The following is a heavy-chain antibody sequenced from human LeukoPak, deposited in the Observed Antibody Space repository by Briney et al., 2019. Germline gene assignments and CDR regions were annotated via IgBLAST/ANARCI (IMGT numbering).Heavy chain of an antibody. CDR2: INPNSGGT. J-gene: IGHJ4*02. CDR1: GYTFTDYY. D-gene: IGHD6-13*01. CDR3: ARGEGYTSSWYHGY. V-gene: IGHV1-2*02. Sequence: ASVKVSCKASGYTFTDYYMHWVRQAPGQGLEWMGWINPNSGGTNYAQKFQGRVTMTRDTPISTAYMDLSRLRSDDTAVYYCARGEGYTSSWYHGYWGQGTLVTVSS.